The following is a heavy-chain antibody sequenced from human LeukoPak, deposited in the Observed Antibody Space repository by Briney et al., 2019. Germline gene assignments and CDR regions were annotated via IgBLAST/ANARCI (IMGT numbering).Heavy chain of an antibody. CDR1: GCSITTYY. J-gene: IGHJ4*02. V-gene: IGHV4-59*01. CDR2: IYYTGNT. CDR3: ASGSVVTALDQ. Sequence: SETLSLTCTVSGCSITTYYCTSIRQPPAKEVEWIGYIYYTGNTNYNPSLESRVTMSVDTSKKEFSLKISSVTAADTAVYFCASGSVVTALDQWGQGTLVTVSS. D-gene: IGHD2-21*02.